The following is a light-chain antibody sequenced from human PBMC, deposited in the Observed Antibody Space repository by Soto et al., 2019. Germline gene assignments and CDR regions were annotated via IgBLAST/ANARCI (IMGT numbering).Light chain of an antibody. CDR2: DAS. V-gene: IGKV3-11*01. Sequence: EIVLTQSPSTLSLSPGERATLSCRASQSVSSYLAWYQQKPGQAPKLLIYDASNLATGIPARFSGSGSGTDFTLTISSLEPEDIAVFFCQQYDTSEITFGQGTRLDI. CDR3: QQYDTSEIT. CDR1: QSVSSY. J-gene: IGKJ5*01.